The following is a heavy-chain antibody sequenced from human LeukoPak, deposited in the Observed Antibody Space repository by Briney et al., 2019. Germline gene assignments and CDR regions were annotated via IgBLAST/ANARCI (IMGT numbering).Heavy chain of an antibody. Sequence: GGSLRLSCAASGFTFSSYSMNWVRQAPGKGLEWVSSISSSSGYIYYADSVKGRFTISRDNAKNSLYLQINSLRAEDTAIYYCARGRFAIAPADAFDIWGRGTMVTVSS. J-gene: IGHJ3*02. D-gene: IGHD6-13*01. CDR3: ARGRFAIAPADAFDI. V-gene: IGHV3-21*01. CDR2: ISSSSGYI. CDR1: GFTFSSYS.